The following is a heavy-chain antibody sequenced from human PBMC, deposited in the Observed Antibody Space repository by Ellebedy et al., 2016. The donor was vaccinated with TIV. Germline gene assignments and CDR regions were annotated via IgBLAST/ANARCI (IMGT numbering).Heavy chain of an antibody. Sequence: GESLKISXAASGFTFSSYGMHWVRQAPGKGLEWVAVISYDGSNKYYADSVKGRFTISRDNSKNTLYLQMNSLRAEDTAVYYCARDIHTGGGGDAFDIWGQGTMVTVSS. CDR3: ARDIHTGGGGDAFDI. D-gene: IGHD1-26*01. V-gene: IGHV3-30*03. J-gene: IGHJ3*02. CDR2: ISYDGSNK. CDR1: GFTFSSYG.